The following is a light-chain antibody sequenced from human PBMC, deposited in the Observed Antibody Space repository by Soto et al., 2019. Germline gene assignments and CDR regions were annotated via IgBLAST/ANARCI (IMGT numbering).Light chain of an antibody. CDR3: QQYNNWPPGT. Sequence: ESMLTQSPGTLTLKPWERATLSCRASESVSNNYLAWYQQKPGQAPRLLIYGASTRATGIPVRFSGSGSGTEFTLTISSLQSEDFAVYYCQQYNNWPPGTFCQ. CDR2: GAS. V-gene: IGKV3-15*01. CDR1: ESVSNN. J-gene: IGKJ1*01.